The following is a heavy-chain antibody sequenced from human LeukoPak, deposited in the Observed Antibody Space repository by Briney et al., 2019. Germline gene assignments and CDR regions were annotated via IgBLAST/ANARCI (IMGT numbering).Heavy chain of an antibody. D-gene: IGHD5-18*01. V-gene: IGHV4-59*01. CDR2: IYYSGST. J-gene: IGHJ5*02. CDR1: GGSISSYY. Sequence: SETLSLTCTVSGGSISSYYWSWIRQPPGKGLEWIGYIYYSGSTNYNPSLKSRVTISVDTSKNQFSLKLSSVTAADTAVYYCARAQEGWIQPTMLDPWGQGTLVTVSS. CDR3: ARAQEGWIQPTMLDP.